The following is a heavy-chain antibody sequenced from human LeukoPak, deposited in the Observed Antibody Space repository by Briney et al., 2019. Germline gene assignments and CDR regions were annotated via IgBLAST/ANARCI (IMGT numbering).Heavy chain of an antibody. J-gene: IGHJ4*02. CDR3: ARGKPAAKLFDY. V-gene: IGHV3-66*01. CDR1: GFTVSSNY. Sequence: GGSLRLSCAASGFTVSSNYMSWVRQAPGKGLEWVSVIYSGGSTYYADSVKGRFTISRDNSKNTLYLQMNSLRAEDTAVYYCARGKPAAKLFDYWGQGTLVTVSS. D-gene: IGHD2-2*01. CDR2: IYSGGST.